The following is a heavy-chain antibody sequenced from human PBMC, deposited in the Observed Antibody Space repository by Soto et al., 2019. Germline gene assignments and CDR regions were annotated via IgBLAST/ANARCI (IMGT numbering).Heavy chain of an antibody. D-gene: IGHD2-21*02. V-gene: IGHV5-10-1*01. CDR3: AKEGPYINSWSTAGYCQN. J-gene: IGHJ1*01. CDR2: IDPTDSFT. Sequence: GESLKISCKASGYKFTTFWLNWVRQTPGKGLEWLGRIDPTDSFTNYSPPFEGHVTISVDRSISTAYLQWNSLQASDTAIYYCAKEGPYINSWSTAGYCQNWGQGTLVTVSS. CDR1: GYKFTTFW.